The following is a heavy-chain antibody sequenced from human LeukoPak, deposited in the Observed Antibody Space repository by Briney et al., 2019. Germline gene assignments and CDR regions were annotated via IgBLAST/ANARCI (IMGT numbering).Heavy chain of an antibody. J-gene: IGHJ6*02. Sequence: ASVKVSCKASGYTFTSYGISWARQAPRQGLEWMGWISAYNGNTNYAQKLQSRVTMTTDPSTSTAYMELRSLRSDDTAVYYCARVIVRNHYYYYYGMDVWGQGTTVTVSS. V-gene: IGHV1-18*01. D-gene: IGHD3-16*02. CDR1: GYTFTSYG. CDR2: ISAYNGNT. CDR3: ARVIVRNHYYYYYGMDV.